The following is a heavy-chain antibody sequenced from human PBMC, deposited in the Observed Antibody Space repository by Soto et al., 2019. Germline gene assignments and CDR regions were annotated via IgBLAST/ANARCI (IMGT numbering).Heavy chain of an antibody. CDR2: IYSTGTT. J-gene: IGHJ4*02. Sequence: EVQLVESGGGLIQPGGPLKLSCAASGFTVGNNYMSWVRQAPGKGLEWVSLIYSTGTTKYADSVKGRFTVSRDNAKNTLYLQMNSLRAEDTAVYYCAKDGRGSGSHYNSFGYWGQGTLVTVSS. CDR1: GFTVGNNY. CDR3: AKDGRGSGSHYNSFGY. D-gene: IGHD3-10*01. V-gene: IGHV3-53*01.